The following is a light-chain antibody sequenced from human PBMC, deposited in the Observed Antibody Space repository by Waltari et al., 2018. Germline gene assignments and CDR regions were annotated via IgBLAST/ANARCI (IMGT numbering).Light chain of an antibody. Sequence: EIVLTQSPDTLSLSPGDRAALSCRASQSLSSSYLAWYQQNPGQAPRPLIYGASSRATGIPDRFSGSGSETDFTLTISRLEPEDFAVYYCQQYDSTPYTFGQGTKLEIK. CDR2: GAS. V-gene: IGKV3-20*01. CDR1: QSLSSSY. J-gene: IGKJ2*01. CDR3: QQYDSTPYT.